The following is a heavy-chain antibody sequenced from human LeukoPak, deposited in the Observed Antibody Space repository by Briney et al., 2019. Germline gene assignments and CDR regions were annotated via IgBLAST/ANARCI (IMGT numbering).Heavy chain of an antibody. CDR1: GFTFSDYY. D-gene: IGHD5-18*01. Sequence: GGSLRLSCAASGFTFSDYYMSWIRQAPGKGLEWVSYISSSGSTIYYADSVKGRFTISRDNAKNSLYLQMNSLRAEDAAVYYCARDRAAMVIDYWGQGTLVTVSS. CDR2: ISSSGSTI. CDR3: ARDRAAMVIDY. J-gene: IGHJ4*02. V-gene: IGHV3-11*04.